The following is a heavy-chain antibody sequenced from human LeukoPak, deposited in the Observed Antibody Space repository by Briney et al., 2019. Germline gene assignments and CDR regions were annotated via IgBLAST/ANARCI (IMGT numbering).Heavy chain of an antibody. V-gene: IGHV3-7*04. CDR3: ARGGKATFDY. J-gene: IGHJ4*02. CDR2: IKEDGNEK. CDR1: GFTFRNYW. D-gene: IGHD3-10*01. Sequence: GGSLRLSCAASGFTFRNYWMSWVRQAPGKGLEWVANIKEDGNEKHYVDSVKGRFTISRDYAKNSLWLQMNSLRAEDTAVYYCARGGKATFDYWGQGTLVTVSS.